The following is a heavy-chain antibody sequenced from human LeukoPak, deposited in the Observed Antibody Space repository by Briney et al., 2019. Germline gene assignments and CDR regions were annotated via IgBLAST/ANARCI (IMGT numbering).Heavy chain of an antibody. D-gene: IGHD1-7*01. CDR1: GFTFSSYW. J-gene: IGHJ3*02. Sequence: PGGSLRLSCAASGFTFSSYWMSWVRQAPGKGLEWVANIKQDGSEKYYVDSVKGRFTISRDNAKNSLYLQMNSLRAEDTAVYYCARDKTGTNDAFDIWGLGTMVTVSS. CDR2: IKQDGSEK. CDR3: ARDKTGTNDAFDI. V-gene: IGHV3-7*01.